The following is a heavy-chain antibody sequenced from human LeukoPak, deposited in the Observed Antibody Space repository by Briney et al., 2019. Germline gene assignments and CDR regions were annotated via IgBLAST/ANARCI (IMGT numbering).Heavy chain of an antibody. CDR3: ASVDWKYDGTWFDP. D-gene: IGHD1-7*01. Sequence: GGSLRLSCAASGFTFSTYDMNWVRQAPGKGLEWVSGVSRGAGSTFYADSVKGRFTISRDNSKSALYLQMSSLRAEDTAVYYCASVDWKYDGTWFDPWGQGTLVTVSS. CDR2: VSRGAGST. CDR1: GFTFSTYD. J-gene: IGHJ5*02. V-gene: IGHV3-23*01.